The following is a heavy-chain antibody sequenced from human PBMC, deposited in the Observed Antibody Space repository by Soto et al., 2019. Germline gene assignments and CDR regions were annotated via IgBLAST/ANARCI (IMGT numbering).Heavy chain of an antibody. CDR3: ASSEINYDILTGFDH. V-gene: IGHV1-18*01. J-gene: IGHJ4*02. Sequence: ASVKVSCKASGYTFTSYGISWVRQAPGQGLEWMGWISAYNGNTNYAQKLQGRVTMTTDTSTSTAYMELRSLRSDATAVYYCASSEINYDILTGFDHWGQATMLTVSS. CDR1: GYTFTSYG. CDR2: ISAYNGNT. D-gene: IGHD3-9*01.